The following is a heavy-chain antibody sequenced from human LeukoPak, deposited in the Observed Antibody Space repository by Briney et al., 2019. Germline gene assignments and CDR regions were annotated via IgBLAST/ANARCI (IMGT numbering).Heavy chain of an antibody. J-gene: IGHJ6*03. CDR2: VIPIFGTA. Sequence: SVKVSCKASGGTFSSYAISWVRQAPGQGLEWMGGVIPIFGTANYAQKFQGRVTITTDESTNTAYMALSSLRSEDTAVYYCARAYFYYYYMDVWGKGTTVTVSS. CDR1: GGTFSSYA. CDR3: ARAYFYYYYMDV. V-gene: IGHV1-69*05.